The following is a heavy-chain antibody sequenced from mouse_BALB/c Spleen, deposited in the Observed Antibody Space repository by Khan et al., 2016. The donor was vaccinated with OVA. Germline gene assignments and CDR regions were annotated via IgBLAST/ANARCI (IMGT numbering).Heavy chain of an antibody. CDR1: GYSITSGYG. V-gene: IGHV3-2*02. D-gene: IGHD1-2*01. CDR2: ISYSGSP. Sequence: EVQLQESGPGLVKPSQSLSLTCTVTGYSITSGYGWNWIRQFPGNKLEWMGYISYSGSPNYNPSLKSRIFITRDTSKNQFFLQLNSVTTEDTATYYCAITARIKYWGQGTTLTVSS. CDR3: AITARIKY. J-gene: IGHJ2*01.